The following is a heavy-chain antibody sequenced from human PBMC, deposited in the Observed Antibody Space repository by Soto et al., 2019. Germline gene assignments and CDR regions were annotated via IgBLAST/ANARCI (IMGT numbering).Heavy chain of an antibody. CDR3: AKTGLPDGSSGYPQGGVDY. V-gene: IGHV3-23*01. Sequence: EVQLLESGGGLVQPGGSLRLSCAASGFTFSSYAMSWVRQAPGKGLEWVSAISGSGGSTYYADSVKGRFTISRDNSKNTLYLQTYNLRGEDTAVYYCAKTGLPDGSSGYPQGGVDYWGQGTLVTVSS. D-gene: IGHD3-22*01. CDR1: GFTFSSYA. J-gene: IGHJ4*02. CDR2: ISGSGGST.